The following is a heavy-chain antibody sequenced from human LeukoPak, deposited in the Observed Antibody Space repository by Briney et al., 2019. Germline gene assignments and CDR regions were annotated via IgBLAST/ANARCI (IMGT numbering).Heavy chain of an antibody. D-gene: IGHD5-18*01. J-gene: IGHJ4*02. CDR2: ISSSSSTI. CDR1: GFTFSSYS. Sequence: GGSLRLSCAASGFTFSSYSMNWVRQAPGKGLEWVSYISSSSSTIYYADSVKGRFTISRDNAKNSLYLQMNSLRAEDTAVYYCARELPKIDYWGQGTLVTVSS. V-gene: IGHV3-48*04. CDR3: ARELPKIDY.